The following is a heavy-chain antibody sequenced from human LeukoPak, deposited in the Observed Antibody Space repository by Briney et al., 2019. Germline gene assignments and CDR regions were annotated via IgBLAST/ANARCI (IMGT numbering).Heavy chain of an antibody. J-gene: IGHJ4*02. CDR3: AKAEGPKRFGELLY. CDR1: VFTFSSFA. V-gene: IGHV3-7*01. CDR2: IKRDGSEE. D-gene: IGHD3-10*01. Sequence: PGGSLRLSCAASVFTFSSFAMSWVRQAPGKGLEWVANIKRDGSEENYVDSVKGRFTVSRDNAKNSLYLQMNSLRVEDTAVYYCAKAEGPKRFGELLYWGQGTLVTVSS.